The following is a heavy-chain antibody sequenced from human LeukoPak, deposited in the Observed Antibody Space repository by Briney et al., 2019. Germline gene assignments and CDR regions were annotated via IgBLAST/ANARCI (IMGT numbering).Heavy chain of an antibody. CDR3: ARVQGYYDFWSGYNNGFDP. V-gene: IGHV4-34*01. J-gene: IGHJ5*02. Sequence: PSETLSLTCAVYGGSFSGYYWSWIRQPPGRGLEWIGEINHSGSTNYNPSLKSRVTISVDTSKNQFSLKLSSVTAADTAVYYCARVQGYYDFWSGYNNGFDPWGQGTLVTVSS. D-gene: IGHD3-3*01. CDR2: INHSGST. CDR1: GGSFSGYY.